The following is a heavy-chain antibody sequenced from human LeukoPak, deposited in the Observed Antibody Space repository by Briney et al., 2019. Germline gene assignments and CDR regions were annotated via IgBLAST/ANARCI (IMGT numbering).Heavy chain of an antibody. V-gene: IGHV3-21*01. Sequence: GGSLRLSCKASGFTFSNYNFYWVRQAPGKGLEWVSSISSTSSYIYYADSMKGRFTISRDNAKNSLYLQMNSLRAEDTAVYYCARALWFGPVYYGMDVWGQGTTVTVSS. CDR2: ISSTSSYI. CDR1: GFTFSNYN. CDR3: ARALWFGPVYYGMDV. J-gene: IGHJ6*02. D-gene: IGHD3-10*01.